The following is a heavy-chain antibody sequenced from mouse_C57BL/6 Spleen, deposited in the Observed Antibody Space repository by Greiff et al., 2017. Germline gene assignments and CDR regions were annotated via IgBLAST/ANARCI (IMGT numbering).Heavy chain of an antibody. Sequence: DVMLVESGGVLVKPGGSLKLSCAASGFTFSDYGMHWVRQAPEKGLEWVAYISSGSSTIYYADTVKGRFTISRDNAKNTLFLQMTSLRSEDTAMYYCAKYSNYYFDYWGQGTTLTVSS. CDR2: ISSGSSTI. D-gene: IGHD2-5*01. J-gene: IGHJ2*01. CDR1: GFTFSDYG. CDR3: AKYSNYYFDY. V-gene: IGHV5-17*01.